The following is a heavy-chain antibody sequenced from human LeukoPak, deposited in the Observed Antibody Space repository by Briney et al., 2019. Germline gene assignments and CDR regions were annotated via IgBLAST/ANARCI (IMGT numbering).Heavy chain of an antibody. CDR3: ARGVEFSGGWGNYYMDV. D-gene: IGHD6-19*01. CDR2: IYYSGST. CDR1: GGSISSSSYY. J-gene: IGHJ6*03. Sequence: SETLSLTCTVSGGSISSSSYYWGWIRQPPGKGLEWIGSIYYSGSTYYNPSLKSRVTISVDTSKNQFSLKLSSVTAADTAVYYCARGVEFSGGWGNYYMDVWGKGTTVTVSS. V-gene: IGHV4-39*07.